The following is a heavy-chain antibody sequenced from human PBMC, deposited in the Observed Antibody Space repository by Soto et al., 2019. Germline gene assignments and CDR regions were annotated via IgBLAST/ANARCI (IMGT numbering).Heavy chain of an antibody. J-gene: IGHJ4*02. D-gene: IGHD6-13*01. Sequence: SETLSLTCTVSGGSISSYYWSWIRQPPGKGLEWIGYIYYSGSTNYNPSLKSRVTISVDTSKNQFSLKLSSVTAADTAVYYCARDIAAAGVGFDYWGQGTLVTVSS. CDR1: GGSISSYY. V-gene: IGHV4-59*01. CDR2: IYYSGST. CDR3: ARDIAAAGVGFDY.